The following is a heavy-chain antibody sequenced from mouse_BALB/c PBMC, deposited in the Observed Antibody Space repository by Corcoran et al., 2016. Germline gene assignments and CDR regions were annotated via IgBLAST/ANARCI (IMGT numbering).Heavy chain of an antibody. CDR2: IYWDDNK. J-gene: IGHJ3*01. CDR3: ARSLITGWFAY. CDR1: GFSLSTSGMG. V-gene: IGHV8-12*01. Sequence: QVTLKESGPGILQPSQKLSLTCSFSGFSLSTSGMGVSWIRQPSGKGLEWLAHIYWDDNKRYNPFLQSRLTVSKDTSRNQVFLKITSVDTADTSTYFCARSLITGWFAYWCQGTLVTFSA. D-gene: IGHD2-4*01.